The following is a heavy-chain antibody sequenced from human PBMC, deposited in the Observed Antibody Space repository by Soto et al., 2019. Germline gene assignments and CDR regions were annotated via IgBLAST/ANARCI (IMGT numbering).Heavy chain of an antibody. J-gene: IGHJ4*02. CDR2: ISFDGKNR. CDR1: GFIFSNYG. V-gene: IGHV3-30*03. Sequence: QVQLVESGGGVVQPGKSLRLSCAASGFIFSNYGMHWVRQAPGKGLEWVALISFDGKNRNYADSVKGQFTIYRDNPKKTLYLEMNXXXXXXXXXXXXXXXXXXXGGSVHPFFEYWGQGNLVTVSS. CDR3: XXXXXXXGGSVHPFFEY. D-gene: IGHD2-15*01.